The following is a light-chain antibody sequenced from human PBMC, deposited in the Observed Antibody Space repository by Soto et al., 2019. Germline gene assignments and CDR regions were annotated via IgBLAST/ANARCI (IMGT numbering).Light chain of an antibody. Sequence: QSALTQPPSASGSPGQSVTIYCTGTSNDIGGYKYVSWYQQHPGKAPKLMIYEVNKRPSGVPDRFSGSKSGNTASLTVSGLQAEDEADYYCSSYAGSNKLIFGGGTKLTVL. CDR3: SSYAGSNKLI. CDR1: SNDIGGYKY. CDR2: EVN. J-gene: IGLJ2*01. V-gene: IGLV2-8*01.